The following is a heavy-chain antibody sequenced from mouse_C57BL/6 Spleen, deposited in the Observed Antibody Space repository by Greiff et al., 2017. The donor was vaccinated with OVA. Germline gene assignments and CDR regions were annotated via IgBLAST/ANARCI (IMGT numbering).Heavy chain of an antibody. CDR2: ISDGGSYT. Sequence: EVQLVESGGGLVKPGGSLKLSCAASGFTFSSYAMSWVRQTPEKRLEWVATISDGGSYTYYPDNVKGRFTISRDNAKNNLYLQMSHLKSEDTAMYYCARDGSSYYVDYWGQGTTLTVSS. CDR1: GFTFSSYA. V-gene: IGHV5-4*01. J-gene: IGHJ2*01. D-gene: IGHD1-1*01. CDR3: ARDGSSYYVDY.